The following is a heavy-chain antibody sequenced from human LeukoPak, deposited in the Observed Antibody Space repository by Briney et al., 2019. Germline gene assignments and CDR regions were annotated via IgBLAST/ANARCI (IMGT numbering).Heavy chain of an antibody. V-gene: IGHV3-23*01. D-gene: IGHD3-22*01. Sequence: GGSLRLSCVVSGFTFSGSAVHWVRQAPGKGLEWVSGISGSGDNTYYADSVKGRFTISRDNSKNTLYVQVNSLGTEDTAAYYCAKGSYYDSSGSFYFDYWGQGTLVTVSS. J-gene: IGHJ4*02. CDR1: GFTFSGSA. CDR3: AKGSYYDSSGSFYFDY. CDR2: ISGSGDNT.